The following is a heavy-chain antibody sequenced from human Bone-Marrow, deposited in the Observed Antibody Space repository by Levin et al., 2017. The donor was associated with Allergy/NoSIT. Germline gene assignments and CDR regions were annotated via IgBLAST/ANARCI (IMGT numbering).Heavy chain of an antibody. Sequence: SGPTLVKPTQTLTLTCTFSGFSLSTSGMCVSWIRQPPGKALEWLALIDWDDDKYYSTSLKTRLTISKDTSKNQVVLTMTNMDPVDTATYYCARTKGEGATFGVRTDLYYYGMDVWGQGTTVTVSS. CDR2: IDWDDDK. V-gene: IGHV2-70*01. CDR3: ARTKGEGATFGVRTDLYYYGMDV. J-gene: IGHJ6*02. D-gene: IGHD1-26*01. CDR1: GFSLSTSGMC.